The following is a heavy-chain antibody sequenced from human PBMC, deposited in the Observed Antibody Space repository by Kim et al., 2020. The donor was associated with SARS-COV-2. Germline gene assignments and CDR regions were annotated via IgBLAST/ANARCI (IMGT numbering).Heavy chain of an antibody. CDR2: INAGNGNT. CDR3: ARDLWFGEWVFDY. D-gene: IGHD3-10*01. Sequence: ASVKVSCKASGYTFTSYAMHWVRQAPGQRLEWMGWINAGNGNTKYSQKFQGRVTITRDTSASTAYMELSSLRSEDTAVYYCARDLWFGEWVFDYWGQGTLVTVSS. J-gene: IGHJ4*02. V-gene: IGHV1-3*01. CDR1: GYTFTSYA.